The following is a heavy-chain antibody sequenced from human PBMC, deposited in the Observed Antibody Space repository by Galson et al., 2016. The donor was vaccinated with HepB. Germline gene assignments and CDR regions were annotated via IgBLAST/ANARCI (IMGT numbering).Heavy chain of an antibody. J-gene: IGHJ5*02. Sequence: SLRLSCAASGFAFSSYSMNWVRQAPGKGLEWVSFISSSTSIYYSDSVRGRFTISRDNANNSLYLQMNSLKAEDTAVYYCARLVENWNEVGRFDPWGQGTRVTVSS. V-gene: IGHV3-21*01. D-gene: IGHD1-1*01. CDR1: GFAFSSYS. CDR3: ARLVENWNEVGRFDP. CDR2: ISSSTSI.